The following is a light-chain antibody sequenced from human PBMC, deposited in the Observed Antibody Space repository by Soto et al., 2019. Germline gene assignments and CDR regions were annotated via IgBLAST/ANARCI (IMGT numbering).Light chain of an antibody. CDR2: AAS. CDR3: QQTYSTLDS. CDR1: QSISSY. V-gene: IGKV1-39*01. Sequence: DIQMTQSPSSLSASVGDRVTITCRASQSISSYLNWYQQKPGKAPKLLIYAASSLQSGVPSRFSGSGSGTDFTLTISSLQPEDFANYYCQQTYSTLDSFGQGTKLEIK. J-gene: IGKJ2*03.